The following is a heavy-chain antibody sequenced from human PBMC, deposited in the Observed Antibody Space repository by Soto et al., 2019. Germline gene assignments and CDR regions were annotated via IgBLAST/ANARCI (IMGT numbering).Heavy chain of an antibody. CDR1: GYTLTSYG. CDR2: ISAYNGNT. CDR3: ARPGGGYCSGGSCYGDYYYYGMDV. D-gene: IGHD2-15*01. V-gene: IGHV1-18*04. J-gene: IGHJ6*02. Sequence: ASVKVSCKASGYTLTSYGISWVRQAPGQGLEWMGWISAYNGNTNYAQKLQGRVTMTTDTSTSTAYMELRSLRSDDTAVYYCARPGGGYCSGGSCYGDYYYYGMDVWGQGTTVTVSS.